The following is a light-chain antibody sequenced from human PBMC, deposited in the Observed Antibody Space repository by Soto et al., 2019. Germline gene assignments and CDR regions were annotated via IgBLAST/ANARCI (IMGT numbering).Light chain of an antibody. CDR1: QGIGGW. Sequence: DIQMTQSPSSVSASVGDRVTFTCRASQGIGGWLAWYQQKPGKAPKLLIYAASSLQSGVPSRFSGSGSGTAFTLTISSLQPEDFGTYFCQQAHSFPLTFGGGPKVDIK. CDR3: QQAHSFPLT. J-gene: IGKJ4*01. V-gene: IGKV1-12*01. CDR2: AAS.